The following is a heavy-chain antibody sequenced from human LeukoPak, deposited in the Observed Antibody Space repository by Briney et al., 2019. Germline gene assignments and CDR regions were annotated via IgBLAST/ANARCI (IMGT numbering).Heavy chain of an antibody. D-gene: IGHD3-22*01. CDR3: ARDSIEMYYYDSSGYYGFDY. CDR1: GFTFSSYG. V-gene: IGHV3-33*01. J-gene: IGHJ4*02. Sequence: PGGSLRLSCAASGFTFSSYGMHWVRQAPGKGLVWVAVIWYDGSNKYYADSVKGRFTISRDNSKNTLYLQMNSLRAEDTAVYYCARDSIEMYYYDSSGYYGFDYWGQGTLVTVSS. CDR2: IWYDGSNK.